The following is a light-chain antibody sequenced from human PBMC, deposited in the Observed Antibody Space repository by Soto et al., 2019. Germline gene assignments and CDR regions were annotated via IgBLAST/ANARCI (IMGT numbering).Light chain of an antibody. J-gene: IGLJ1*01. CDR2: DVS. Sequence: QSVLTQPASVSGSPGQSITISCTGTSSDVGGYNYVSWYQQHPGKAPKLMIYDVSNRPSGVSNRFSGSKSGNTASLTISGLQAEDEAHYYCSSYTSSIFYVFGTGTMVTVL. CDR3: SSYTSSIFYV. CDR1: SSDVGGYNY. V-gene: IGLV2-14*01.